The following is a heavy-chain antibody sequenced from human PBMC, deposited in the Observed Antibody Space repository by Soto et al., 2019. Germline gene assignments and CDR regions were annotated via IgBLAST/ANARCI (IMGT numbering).Heavy chain of an antibody. CDR2: MNPNSGNT. V-gene: IGHV1-8*01. J-gene: IGHJ6*03. D-gene: IGHD3-9*01. CDR3: ALIFWPARTYNAYYMDV. CDR1: GYTFTSYD. Sequence: ASVKVSCKASGYTFTSYDINWVRQATGQGLEWMGWMNPNSGNTDYAQKNQGKVTMTRNTSISTDYRKLSSLRSEDTSVYYCALIFWPARTYNAYYMDVWGKGTTVTVSS.